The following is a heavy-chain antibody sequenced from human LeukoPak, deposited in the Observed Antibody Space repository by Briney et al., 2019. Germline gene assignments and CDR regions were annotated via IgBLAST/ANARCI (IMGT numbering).Heavy chain of an antibody. CDR2: ISTTSSYI. J-gene: IGHJ4*02. Sequence: PGGSLRLSCAASGFTFSDYSMNWVRQAPGKGLEWVSSISTTSSYIYYADSVKGRFTISRDNAKNSLYLQMNSLRADDTAVYFCARDIYDDSGYFRRGLDYWGQEILVTVSS. V-gene: IGHV3-21*01. CDR3: ARDIYDDSGYFRRGLDY. D-gene: IGHD3-22*01. CDR1: GFTFSDYS.